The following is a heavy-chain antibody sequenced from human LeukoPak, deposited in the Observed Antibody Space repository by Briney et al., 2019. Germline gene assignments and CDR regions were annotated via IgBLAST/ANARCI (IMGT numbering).Heavy chain of an antibody. V-gene: IGHV5-51*01. J-gene: IGHJ4*02. CDR2: IYPGDSDT. Sequence: GESLKISCXGSGYSFTSYWIAWVRQMPGKGLEWMGIIYPGDSDTRYSPSFQGQVTISADKSISTAYLQRSSLKASETAMYYCARQGSYFDYWAQGTLVTVSS. CDR3: ARQGSYFDY. CDR1: GYSFTSYW.